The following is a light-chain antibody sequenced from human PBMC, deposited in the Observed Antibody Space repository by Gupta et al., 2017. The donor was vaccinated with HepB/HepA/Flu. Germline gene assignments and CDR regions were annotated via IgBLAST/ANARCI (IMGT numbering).Light chain of an antibody. J-gene: IGLJ2*01. V-gene: IGLV3-21*04. CDR3: QVWDSSSDRVV. CDR1: NIGSKS. CDR2: YDS. Sequence: SYVLTQPPSVSVAPGKTARITFGGNNIGSKSVHWYQQQPGQAPVLVIYYDSDRPSGIPERFSGSNSGNTATLTISRVEAGDEADYYCQVWDSSSDRVVFGGGTKLTVL.